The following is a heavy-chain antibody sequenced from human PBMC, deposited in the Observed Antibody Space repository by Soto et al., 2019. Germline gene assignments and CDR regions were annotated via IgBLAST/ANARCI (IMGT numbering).Heavy chain of an antibody. J-gene: IGHJ5*02. V-gene: IGHV1-3*01. CDR3: ARDYRSGYYWFDP. CDR1: GYTFTSYA. D-gene: IGHD3-3*01. Sequence: ASVKVSCKASGYTFTSYAIHWVRQAPGQRLEWMGWINAGNDNTKYSQKFQGRVTITRDTSAITAYMELSSLRSEDTAVYFCARDYRSGYYWFDPWGQGTLVTVSS. CDR2: INAGNDNT.